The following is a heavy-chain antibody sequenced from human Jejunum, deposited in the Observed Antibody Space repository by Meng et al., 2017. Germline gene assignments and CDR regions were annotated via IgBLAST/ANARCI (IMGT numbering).Heavy chain of an antibody. CDR2: VSTDGTIT. V-gene: IGHV3-74*01. CDR1: GFTFSSYW. D-gene: IGHD3-16*01. CDR3: ASDRITD. Sequence: RLVCSGGGFVRPGRPLRPSCAAFGFTFSSYWMHWVRQAPGKGLVWLSRVSTDGTITNYADSVKGRFTISRDNTKDTVFLEMNSLRVEDTAVYYCASDRITDWGQGTLVTVSS. J-gene: IGHJ1*01.